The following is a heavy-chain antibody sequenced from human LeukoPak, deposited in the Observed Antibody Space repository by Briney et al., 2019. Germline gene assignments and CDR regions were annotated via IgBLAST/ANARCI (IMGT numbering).Heavy chain of an antibody. CDR2: IYSGGST. CDR1: GFTVSSNY. CDR3: ARVLSGSGYFVP. J-gene: IGHJ5*02. V-gene: IGHV3-66*01. Sequence: GGSLRPSCAASGFTVSSNYMSWVRQAPGKGLEWVSVIYSGGSTYYADSVKGRFTISRDNSRNTLYLQMNSLRAEDTAVYYCARVLSGSGYFVPWGQGTLVTVSS. D-gene: IGHD6-19*01.